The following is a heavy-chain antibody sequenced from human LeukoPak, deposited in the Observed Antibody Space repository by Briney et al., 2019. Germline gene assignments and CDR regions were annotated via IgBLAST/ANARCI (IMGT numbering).Heavy chain of an antibody. CDR3: TRRLDD. CDR2: INHDNTEN. CDR1: GFTFSSFA. D-gene: IGHD3-16*01. V-gene: IGHV3-7*01. J-gene: IGHJ4*02. Sequence: GALRLSCAASGFTFSSFAMTWVRQAPGKGLEWVANINHDNTENNYLDSVKGRFTISRDNAQNSLYLQLNGLRVEDTAVYYCTRRLDDWGQGTLVTVSS.